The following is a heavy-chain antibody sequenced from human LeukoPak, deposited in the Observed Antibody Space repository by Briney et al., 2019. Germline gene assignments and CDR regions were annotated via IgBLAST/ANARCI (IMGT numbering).Heavy chain of an antibody. CDR1: GGSISSYY. CDR3: ARVSGRGYSGYDWPFDY. Sequence: SETLSLTCTVSGGSISSYYWSLIRQPAGKGLGWIGRIYTSGSTNYNPSLKSRVTMSVDTSKNQFSLKLSSVTAADTAVYYCARVSGRGYSGYDWPFDYWGQGTLVTVSS. D-gene: IGHD5-12*01. CDR2: IYTSGST. V-gene: IGHV4-4*07. J-gene: IGHJ4*02.